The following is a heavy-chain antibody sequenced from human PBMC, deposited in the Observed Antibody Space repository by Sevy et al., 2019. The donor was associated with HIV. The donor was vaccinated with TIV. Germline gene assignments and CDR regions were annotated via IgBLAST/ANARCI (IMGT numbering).Heavy chain of an antibody. D-gene: IGHD3-22*01. CDR2: INPNSGGT. J-gene: IGHJ1*01. V-gene: IGHV1-2*02. CDR1: GYTFTGYY. CDR3: ARDPARREYYDSSGYLAEYFQH. Sequence: ASVKVSCKASGYTFTGYYMHWVRQAPGQGLEWMGWINPNSGGTNYAQKFQGRVTMTRDTSISTAYMELIRLRSDDTAVYYCARDPARREYYDSSGYLAEYFQHWGQGTLVTVSS.